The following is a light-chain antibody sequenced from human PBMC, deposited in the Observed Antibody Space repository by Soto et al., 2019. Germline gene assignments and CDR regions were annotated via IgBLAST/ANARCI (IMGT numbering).Light chain of an antibody. Sequence: QSVLTQPPSASGTPGQRVTISCSGSSSNIGTNYVYWYQQLPGTAPKILIYRDNQRPSGVPDRISGSKSGTSASLAISGLRSDDEADYFCAAWDDSLSGAVFGGGTKVTVL. CDR2: RDN. CDR3: AAWDDSLSGAV. J-gene: IGLJ2*01. CDR1: SSNIGTNY. V-gene: IGLV1-47*01.